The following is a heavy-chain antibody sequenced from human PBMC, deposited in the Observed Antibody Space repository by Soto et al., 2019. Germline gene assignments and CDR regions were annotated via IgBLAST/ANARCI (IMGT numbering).Heavy chain of an antibody. Sequence: EVQLVESGGGLVHPGGSLRLSCAASGFTFNSHWMHWARQAPGKGLVWISRINSRVSTTNYADSVKGRLTISRDNAKNTVYVQINSLRAEDTAVYYCARGAKGAHYMDVWGKGTTVTVSS. CDR2: INSRVSTT. D-gene: IGHD3-16*01. V-gene: IGHV3-74*01. J-gene: IGHJ6*03. CDR3: ARGAKGAHYMDV. CDR1: GFTFNSHW.